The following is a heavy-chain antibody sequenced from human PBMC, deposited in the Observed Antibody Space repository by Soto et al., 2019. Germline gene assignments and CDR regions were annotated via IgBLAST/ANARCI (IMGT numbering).Heavy chain of an antibody. J-gene: IGHJ4*02. CDR1: GFTFSDYY. Sequence: QVQLVESGGGLVKPGGSLRLSCAASGFTFSDYYMIWIRQAPGKGLEWVSYISSSGGTKFYADSVKGRFTVSRDNAENSLFLQMNSLRADDTAVYYCARDLMGPVGAADYWGQGTLVTVSS. CDR3: ARDLMGPVGAADY. CDR2: ISSSGGTK. V-gene: IGHV3-11*01. D-gene: IGHD1-26*01.